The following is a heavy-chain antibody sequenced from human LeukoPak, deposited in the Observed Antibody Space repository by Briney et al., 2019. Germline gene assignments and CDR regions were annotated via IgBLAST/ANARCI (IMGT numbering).Heavy chain of an antibody. J-gene: IGHJ5*02. V-gene: IGHV3-53*01. CDR2: IHTSGDT. Sequence: TSETLSLTCTVSGGSISSYYWSWIRQAPGKGLEWVSAIHTSGDTCYADSVKGRFTISRDTSKNTLYLQINSLRVEDTAVYYCIVFGDSNHWGQGTLVTVSS. CDR3: IVFGDSNH. D-gene: IGHD4-17*01. CDR1: GGSISSYY.